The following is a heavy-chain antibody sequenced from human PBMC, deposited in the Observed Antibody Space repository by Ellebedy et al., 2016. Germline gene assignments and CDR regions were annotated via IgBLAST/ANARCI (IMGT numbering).Heavy chain of an antibody. CDR1: AWSSSDYY. CDR2: INHRGNT. CDR3: ARSISMVRGLIVTRAKARFDY. V-gene: IGHV4-34*01. Sequence: SETLSLTXAVFAWSSSDYYWSWIRRPPGKGLEWVGEINHRGNTKYNPSLKSRVTISVDTSKNQFSLKLSSATAADTAVYYCARSISMVRGLIVTRAKARFDYWGQGTLVTVSS. J-gene: IGHJ4*02. D-gene: IGHD3-10*01.